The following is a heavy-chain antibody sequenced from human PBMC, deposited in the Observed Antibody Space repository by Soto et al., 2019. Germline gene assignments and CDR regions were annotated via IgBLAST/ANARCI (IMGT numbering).Heavy chain of an antibody. V-gene: IGHV3-15*01. Sequence: EVQLVESGGGLVKPGGSLRLSCAASGFTFSNAWMSWVRQAPGKGLEWVGRIKSKTDGGTTDYAAPVKGRFTISRDDSKNTLYLQMNSLKTEDTAVYYCTTRGNDYVWGSYRYPSYWGQGTLVTVSS. CDR3: TTRGNDYVWGSYRYPSY. D-gene: IGHD3-16*02. J-gene: IGHJ4*02. CDR1: GFTFSNAW. CDR2: IKSKTDGGTT.